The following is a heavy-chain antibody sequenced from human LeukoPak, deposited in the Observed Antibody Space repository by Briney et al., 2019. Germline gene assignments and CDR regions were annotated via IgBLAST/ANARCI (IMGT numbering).Heavy chain of an antibody. J-gene: IGHJ4*02. CDR1: GYSFTTYW. V-gene: IGHV5-51*01. CDR3: ARESDLETSVTTFGY. CDR2: IYPGDSDT. Sequence: GESLKISCKGSGYSFTTYWIGWVRQMPGKGLEWMAIIYPGDSDTRYSPSFQGQATISADKSISTAYLQWSSLKASDTAMYYCARESDLETSVTTFGYWGQGTLVTVSS. D-gene: IGHD4-17*01.